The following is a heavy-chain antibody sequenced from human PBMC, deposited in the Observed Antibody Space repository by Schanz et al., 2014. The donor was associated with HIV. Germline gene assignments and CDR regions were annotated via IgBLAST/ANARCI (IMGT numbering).Heavy chain of an antibody. Sequence: QGPLVGSGGGVVQPGGSLRLSCVASGFAFGIYGMHWVRQAPGKGLEGVAVIGHEGNAIHYVDSVAGRVTISRDNSKNTLYLQLGSLRTEDTAVYYCARDLNVGRHFDYWGQGALVTVSS. CDR3: ARDLNVGRHFDY. D-gene: IGHD1-26*01. J-gene: IGHJ4*02. V-gene: IGHV3-33*01. CDR2: IGHEGNAI. CDR1: GFAFGIYG.